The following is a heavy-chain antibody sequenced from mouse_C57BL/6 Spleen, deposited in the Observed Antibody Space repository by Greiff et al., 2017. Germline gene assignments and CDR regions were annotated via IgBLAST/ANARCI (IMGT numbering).Heavy chain of an antibody. V-gene: IGHV1-72*01. CDR2: IEPNSGGT. D-gene: IGHD2-4*01. Sequence: VQLQQPGAELVKPGASVKLSCKASGYTFTGYWMHWVKQRPGRGLEWIGRIEPNSGGTKYNEKFKSKATVTVDTPSSTAYMQLSSLTSEDSAVYYCAREDDYDGWYLGDWGQGTTLTVSS. CDR3: AREDDYDGWYLGD. CDR1: GYTFTGYW. J-gene: IGHJ2*01.